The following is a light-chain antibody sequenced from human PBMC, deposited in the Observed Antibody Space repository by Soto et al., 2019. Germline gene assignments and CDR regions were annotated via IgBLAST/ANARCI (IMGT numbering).Light chain of an antibody. Sequence: QSALTQPPSASGSPGQSVTISCTGNSSDVGGYNYVCWYQQYPGKAPKLMIYEVNKRPSGVPDRFSGFKSGNTASLTVSGLQPKDEADNHCTSYAGSNIWVFGGGT. CDR3: TSYAGSNIWV. V-gene: IGLV2-8*01. J-gene: IGLJ3*02. CDR1: SSDVGGYNY. CDR2: EVN.